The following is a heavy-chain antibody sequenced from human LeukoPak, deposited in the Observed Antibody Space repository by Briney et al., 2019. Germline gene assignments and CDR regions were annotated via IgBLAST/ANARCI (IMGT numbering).Heavy chain of an antibody. CDR1: GGTFSSYA. CDR3: ATQLRDGYAEGPLYYFDY. Sequence: GASVKVSCKASGGTFSSYAISWVRQAPGQGLEWMGGIIPIFGTANYAQKFQGRVTITADESTSTAYMELSSLRSEDTAVYYCATQLRDGYAEGPLYYFDYWGQGTLVTVSS. D-gene: IGHD5-24*01. V-gene: IGHV1-69*13. J-gene: IGHJ4*02. CDR2: IIPIFGTA.